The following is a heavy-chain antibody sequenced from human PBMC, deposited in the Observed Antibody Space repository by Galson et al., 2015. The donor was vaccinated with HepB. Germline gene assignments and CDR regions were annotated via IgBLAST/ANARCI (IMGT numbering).Heavy chain of an antibody. CDR2: ISSNGGST. Sequence: SLRLSCAASGFTFSSYAMHWVRQAPGKGLEYVSTISSNGGSTFYADSVKGRFTISRDNSKNTLYLQMSSLRAEDTAVYYCVKGGRTVTTTFDYWGQGTQVTVSS. D-gene: IGHD4-11*01. J-gene: IGHJ4*02. V-gene: IGHV3-64D*06. CDR1: GFTFSSYA. CDR3: VKGGRTVTTTFDY.